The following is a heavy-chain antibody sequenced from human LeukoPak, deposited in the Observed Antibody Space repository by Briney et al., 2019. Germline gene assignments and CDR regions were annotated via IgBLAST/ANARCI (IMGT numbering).Heavy chain of an antibody. CDR1: GGAFSSSA. J-gene: IGHJ6*03. Sequence: ASVKVSCKASGGAFSSSAVSWVRQAPGQGLEWMEGIIPVFNSPNYAQKFLGRLTITADESTRTAYMEVSSLRSEDTAVYYCARDGKIGTSNGRFYYYMDVWGEGTTVTVSS. CDR2: IIPVFNSP. V-gene: IGHV1-69*13. D-gene: IGHD1-1*01. CDR3: ARDGKIGTSNGRFYYYMDV.